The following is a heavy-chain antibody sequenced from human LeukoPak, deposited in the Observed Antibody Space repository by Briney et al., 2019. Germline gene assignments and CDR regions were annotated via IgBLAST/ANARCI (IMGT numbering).Heavy chain of an antibody. J-gene: IGHJ6*02. CDR2: INHSGST. CDR3: ARGRYDILTGPPKGYYGMDV. D-gene: IGHD3-9*01. Sequence: SETLSLTCAVYGGSFSGHYWSWIRQPPGKGLEWIGEINHSGSTNYNPSLKSRVTISVDTSKNQFSLKLSSVTAADTAVYYCARGRYDILTGPPKGYYGMDVWGQGTTVTVSS. V-gene: IGHV4-34*01. CDR1: GGSFSGHY.